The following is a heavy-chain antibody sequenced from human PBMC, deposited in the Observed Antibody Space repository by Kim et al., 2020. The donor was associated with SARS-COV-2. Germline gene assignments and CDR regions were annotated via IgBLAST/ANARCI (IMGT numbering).Heavy chain of an antibody. Sequence: SVKVSCKVSGGTFSNFAISWVRQAPGQGLEWMGGIIPSLDRPNYAQKFQDNVTLSADKSTRTVYLELRNLSLDDTATYFCASRGGYSYGVDLDDGGQGILVTVSS. CDR1: GGTFSNFA. CDR2: IIPSLDRP. CDR3: ASRGGYSYGVDLDD. V-gene: IGHV1-69*10. J-gene: IGHJ4*02. D-gene: IGHD5-18*01.